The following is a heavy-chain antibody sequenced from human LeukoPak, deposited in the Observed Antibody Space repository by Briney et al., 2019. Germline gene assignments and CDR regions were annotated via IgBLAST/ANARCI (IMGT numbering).Heavy chain of an antibody. Sequence: ASVKVSCKASAYTFTSYDINRVRQATGQGVEGMGWMNPNSGNTGYAQKSQGRVTMTRNTSISTSYMELSSLRSEDTAVYYCARGKYCGGDCYRLDYWGEGTLVTVSS. CDR1: AYTFTSYD. V-gene: IGHV1-8*01. J-gene: IGHJ4*02. CDR2: MNPNSGNT. D-gene: IGHD2-21*02. CDR3: ARGKYCGGDCYRLDY.